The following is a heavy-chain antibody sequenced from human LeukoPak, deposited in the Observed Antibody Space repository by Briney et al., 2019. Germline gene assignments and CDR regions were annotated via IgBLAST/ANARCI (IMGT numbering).Heavy chain of an antibody. V-gene: IGHV4-59*01. J-gene: IGHJ4*02. D-gene: IGHD3-9*01. CDR3: ARDRGLRYFDWLVI. CDR1: GGSIGSYY. Sequence: SETLSLTCTVSGGSIGSYYWSWIRQPPGKGLEWIGYIYYSGSTNYNPSLKSRVTISVDTSKNQFSLKLSSVTAADTAVYYCARDRGLRYFDWLVIWGQGTLVTVSS. CDR2: IYYSGST.